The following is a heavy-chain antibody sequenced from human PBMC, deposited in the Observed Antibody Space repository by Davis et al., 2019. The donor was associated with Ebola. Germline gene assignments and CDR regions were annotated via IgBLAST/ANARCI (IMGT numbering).Heavy chain of an antibody. J-gene: IGHJ3*02. CDR3: ATPVLRNDAFDI. CDR2: ISSNGGST. V-gene: IGHV3-64*04. CDR1: GFTFSSYA. D-gene: IGHD4/OR15-4a*01. Sequence: GESLKISCSASGFTFSSYAMHWVRQAPGKGLEYVSAISSNGGSTYYADSVKGRFTISRDNSKNTLYLQMNSLRAEDTAVYYCATPVLRNDAFDIWGQGTMVTVSS.